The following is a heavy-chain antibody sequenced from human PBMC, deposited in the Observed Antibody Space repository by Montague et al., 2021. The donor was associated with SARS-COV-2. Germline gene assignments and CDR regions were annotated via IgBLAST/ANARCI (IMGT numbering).Heavy chain of an antibody. CDR1: GGSISSYY. CDR3: ARHHPVGGVRP. J-gene: IGHJ5*02. Sequence: SETLSLTCTVSGGSISSYYWSWIRQPPGKGLEWIGYNYYSGSTNFNPSLRSRVTISVDTSKNQFSLKLSSVTAADTAVCYCARHHPVGGVRPWGQGTLVAVSS. D-gene: IGHD2-8*02. V-gene: IGHV4-59*08. CDR2: NYYSGST.